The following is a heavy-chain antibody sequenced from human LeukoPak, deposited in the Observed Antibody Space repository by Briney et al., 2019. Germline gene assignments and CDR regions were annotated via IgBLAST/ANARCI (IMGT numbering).Heavy chain of an antibody. CDR2: ISGSGDGT. D-gene: IGHD3-10*01. CDR1: GFTLSSYA. J-gene: IGHJ4*02. V-gene: IGHV3-23*01. Sequence: GGSLRLSCAASGFTLSSYAMSWVRQAPGKGLEWVSAISGSGDGTYFADSVKGRFTISRDNSKSTLYLQMNSLRAEDTAVYYCVKDHGSGSYFDYWGQGTLVTVSS. CDR3: VKDHGSGSYFDY.